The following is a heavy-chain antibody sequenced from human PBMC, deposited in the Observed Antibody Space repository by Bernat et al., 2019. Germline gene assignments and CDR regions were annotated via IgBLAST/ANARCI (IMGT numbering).Heavy chain of an antibody. CDR2: INHSGSI. V-gene: IGHV4-34*01. Sequence: QVQLQQWGAGLLKPSETLSLTCAVYGGSFSAYSWSWIRQPPGKGLEWIGEINHSGSINYNPSLKSRLTISVDTSKNQFSLKLTSVTAADTAVYYCARAASSESYYFWDYWRQGTLVTVSS. CDR3: ARAASSESYYFWDY. CDR1: GGSFSAYS. J-gene: IGHJ4*02. D-gene: IGHD3-10*01.